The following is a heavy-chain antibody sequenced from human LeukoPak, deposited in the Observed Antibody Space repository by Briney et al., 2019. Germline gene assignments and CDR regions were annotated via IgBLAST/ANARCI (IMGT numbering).Heavy chain of an antibody. CDR2: FDPEDGET. Sequence: ASVKVSCKASGYTFTSYGISWVRQAPGKGLEWMGGFDPEDGETIYAQKFQGRVTMTEDTSTDTAYMELSSLRSEDTAVYYCATVHYSGYDYDWFDPWGQGTLVTVSS. J-gene: IGHJ5*02. V-gene: IGHV1-24*01. CDR3: ATVHYSGYDYDWFDP. D-gene: IGHD5-12*01. CDR1: GYTFTSYG.